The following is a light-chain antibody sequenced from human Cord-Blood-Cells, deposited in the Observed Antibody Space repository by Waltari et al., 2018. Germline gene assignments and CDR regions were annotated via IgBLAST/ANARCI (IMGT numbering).Light chain of an antibody. J-gene: IGKJ3*01. CDR1: QSVSSY. V-gene: IGKV3-11*01. Sequence: VLTQSPATLSLSPGERATLSCRATQSVSSYSAWYPQKPGQAPRLRIYDASNRTTCIPAMFSGSGSGTDFTLTISSLEPGDFAVYYCQQRSNWPPLFTVGPGTKVEI. CDR2: DAS. CDR3: QQRSNWPPLFT.